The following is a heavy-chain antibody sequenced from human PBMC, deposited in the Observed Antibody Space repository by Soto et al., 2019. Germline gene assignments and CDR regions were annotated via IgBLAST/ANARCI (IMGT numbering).Heavy chain of an antibody. Sequence: SVKVSCKASGGTFSSYPLSWVRQAPGQGLEWMGGIIPIFGIVNSAQKFQGRVSITADESTSTAFMELSSLTSEDTAVYYCARPRTTGTTKGYDYWGQGTPVTVSS. CDR2: IIPIFGIV. CDR1: GGTFSSYP. J-gene: IGHJ4*02. V-gene: IGHV1-69*13. D-gene: IGHD1-1*01. CDR3: ARPRTTGTTKGYDY.